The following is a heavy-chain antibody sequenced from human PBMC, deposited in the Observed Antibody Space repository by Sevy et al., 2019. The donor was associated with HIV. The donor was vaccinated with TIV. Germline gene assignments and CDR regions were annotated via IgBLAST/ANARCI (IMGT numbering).Heavy chain of an antibody. CDR3: ARDRSGSYHVSYNWFDP. Sequence: GGSLRLSCAASGFTFSSYWMHWVRQVPGKGLVWVSRIKSDGSSTTYADSVKGRFTISRDNAKNTLYLQMNSLRAEDTAVDYCARDRSGSYHVSYNWFDPWGQGTLVTVSS. D-gene: IGHD1-26*01. V-gene: IGHV3-74*01. CDR1: GFTFSSYW. J-gene: IGHJ5*02. CDR2: IKSDGSST.